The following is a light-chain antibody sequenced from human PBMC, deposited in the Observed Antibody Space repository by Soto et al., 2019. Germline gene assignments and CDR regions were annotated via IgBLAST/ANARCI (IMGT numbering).Light chain of an antibody. CDR3: QSYDSTLSGSRV. CDR1: SSNIGARYD. J-gene: IGLJ3*02. Sequence: QSVLTQPPSVSGAPGQRVTISCTGSSSNIGARYDVHWYQCLPGTAPKLLIYAHTNRPSGVPDRFSASTSGTSASLAITGLQAEDEADYYCQSYDSTLSGSRVFGGGTQLTVL. CDR2: AHT. V-gene: IGLV1-40*01.